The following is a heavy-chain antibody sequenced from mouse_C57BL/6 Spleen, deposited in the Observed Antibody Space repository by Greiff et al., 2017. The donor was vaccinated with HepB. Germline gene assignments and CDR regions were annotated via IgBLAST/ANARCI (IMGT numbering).Heavy chain of an antibody. V-gene: IGHV14-4*01. CDR3: TTGVVYFDY. D-gene: IGHD1-1*01. J-gene: IGHJ2*01. CDR1: GFNIKDDY. Sequence: VQLKESGAELVRPGASVKLSCTASGFNIKDDYMHWVKQRPEQGLEWIGWIDPENGDTEYASKFQGKATITADTSSNTAYLQLSSLTSEATAVYYCTTGVVYFDYWGQGTTLTVSS. CDR2: IDPENGDT.